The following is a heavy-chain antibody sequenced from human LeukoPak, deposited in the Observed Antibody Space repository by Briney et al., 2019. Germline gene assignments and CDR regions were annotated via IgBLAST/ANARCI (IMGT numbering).Heavy chain of an antibody. J-gene: IGHJ4*02. CDR2: IDHRGST. V-gene: IGHV4-34*01. Sequence: SETLSLTCAVYGKSFSAYYWSWIRQPPGKGLEWIGEIDHRGSTKYNPSLKSRLTISVDTSKDQFSLRLNSVTAADTAVYYCARVDTVTTTFDYWGQGTLVTVSS. D-gene: IGHD4-17*01. CDR1: GKSFSAYY. CDR3: ARVDTVTTTFDY.